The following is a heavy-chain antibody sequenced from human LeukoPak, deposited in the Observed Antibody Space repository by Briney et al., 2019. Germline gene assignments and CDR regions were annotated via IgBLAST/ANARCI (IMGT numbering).Heavy chain of an antibody. D-gene: IGHD6-13*01. CDR1: GFTFSSYS. J-gene: IGHJ6*03. V-gene: IGHV3-48*01. CDR3: ARDLTSSSWYYYYYYMDV. CDR2: ISSSSSTI. Sequence: PGGSVRLSCAASGFTFSSYSMNWVRQAPGKGLEWVSYISSSSSTIYYADSVKGRFTISRDNAKNSLYLQMNSLRAEDTAVYYCARDLTSSSWYYYYYYMDVWGKGTTVTVSS.